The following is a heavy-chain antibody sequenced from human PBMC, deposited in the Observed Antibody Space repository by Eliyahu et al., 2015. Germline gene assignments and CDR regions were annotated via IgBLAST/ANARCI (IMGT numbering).Heavy chain of an antibody. CDR3: ATRTGEGAYDI. CDR2: ISSSSSYI. CDR1: GFTFSSYS. V-gene: IGHV3-21*01. D-gene: IGHD7-27*01. J-gene: IGHJ3*02. Sequence: EVQLVESGGXLVKPGGSLRLSCXPSGFTFSSYSMNWVRQAPGKGLEWVSHISSSSSYIYYADSVKGRFTISRDNAKNSLYLQMNSLRAEDTAVYYCATRTGEGAYDIWGQGTMVTVSS.